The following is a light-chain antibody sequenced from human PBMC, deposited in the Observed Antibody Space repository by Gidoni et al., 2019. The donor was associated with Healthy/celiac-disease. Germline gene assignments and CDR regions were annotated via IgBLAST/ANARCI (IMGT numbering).Light chain of an antibody. CDR2: DLS. CDR1: SSDVGGYNY. J-gene: IGLJ2*01. V-gene: IGLV2-14*03. CDR3: SSYTSSSTVV. Sequence: QSALTQPASVSGSPGPSITISCTGTSSDVGGYNYVSWYQQHPGKAPKLMIYDLSNRPSGVSNRFSGSKSGNTASLTISGLQAEDEADYYCSSYTSSSTVVFGGGTKLTVL.